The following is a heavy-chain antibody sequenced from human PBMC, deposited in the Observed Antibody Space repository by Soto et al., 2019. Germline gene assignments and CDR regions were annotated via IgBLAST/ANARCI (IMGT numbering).Heavy chain of an antibody. CDR3: ARGGSNDWQVAFDI. J-gene: IGHJ3*02. D-gene: IGHD3-9*01. V-gene: IGHV4-34*01. CDR2: TNHSGSN. CDR1: GGSFSTYY. Sequence: QLQQWGAGLLKPSETLSLTCVVSGGSFSTYYYNWIRQAPGKGLEWIGETNHSGSNNYSPSPKSRVTMSLDTSKNQFSLKLTSVTAADTAVYYCARGGSNDWQVAFDIWGQGTMVTVSS.